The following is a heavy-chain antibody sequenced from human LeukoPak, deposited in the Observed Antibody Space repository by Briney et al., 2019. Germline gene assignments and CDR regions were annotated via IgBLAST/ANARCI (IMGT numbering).Heavy chain of an antibody. CDR3: ARDSNVPYYYYYMDV. CDR2: IYYSGST. J-gene: IGHJ6*03. D-gene: IGHD4-11*01. Sequence: PSETLSLTCTVSGGSISSYYWSWIRQPPGKGLEWIGYIYYSGSTNYNPSLKSRVTISVDTSKNQFSLKLSSVTAADTAVYYCARDSNVPYYYYYMDVWGKGTTVTVSS. CDR1: GGSISSYY. V-gene: IGHV4-59*01.